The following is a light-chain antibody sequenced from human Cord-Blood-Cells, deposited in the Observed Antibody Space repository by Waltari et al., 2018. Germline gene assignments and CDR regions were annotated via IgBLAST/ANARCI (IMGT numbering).Light chain of an antibody. CDR1: QSISSW. V-gene: IGKV1-5*01. J-gene: IGKJ4*01. CDR3: QQYNSYSST. Sequence: DIQMIPSPPTLYASGVDRVTITCRASQSISSWLAWYQQTPGKAPKLLIYDASSFESGVPSRFSGSGSGTEFTLTISSLQPGDFATYYCQQYNSYSSTFGGGTKVEIK. CDR2: DAS.